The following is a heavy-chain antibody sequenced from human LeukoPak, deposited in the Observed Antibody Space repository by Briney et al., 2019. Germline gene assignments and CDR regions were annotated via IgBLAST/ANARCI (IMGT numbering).Heavy chain of an antibody. Sequence: PSETLSLTCAVYGGSFSGYYWSWIRQPPGKGLEWIGEINHSGSTNYNPSLKSRVTISVDTSKNQFSLKLSSVTAADTAVYYCARGRTYCGGDCYRQNWFDPWGQGTQVTVSS. CDR2: INHSGST. D-gene: IGHD2-21*02. CDR3: ARGRTYCGGDCYRQNWFDP. V-gene: IGHV4-34*01. J-gene: IGHJ5*02. CDR1: GGSFSGYY.